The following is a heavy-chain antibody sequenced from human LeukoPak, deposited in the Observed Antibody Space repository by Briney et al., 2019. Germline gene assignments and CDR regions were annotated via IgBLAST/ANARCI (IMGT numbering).Heavy chain of an antibody. CDR2: IYYSGST. CDR1: GSSISSGSYY. J-gene: IGHJ6*03. V-gene: IGHV4-61*01. D-gene: IGHD6-19*01. Sequence: PSETLSLTCTVSGSSISSGSYYWSWIRQPPGKGLEWIGYIYYSGSTNYNPSLKSRVTISVDTSKNQFSLKLSSVTAADTAVYYCARARSSGWPGEGYYYMDVWGKGTTVTVSS. CDR3: ARARSSGWPGEGYYYMDV.